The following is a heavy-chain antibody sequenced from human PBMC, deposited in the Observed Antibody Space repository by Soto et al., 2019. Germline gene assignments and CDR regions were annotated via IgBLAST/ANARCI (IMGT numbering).Heavy chain of an antibody. V-gene: IGHV1-8*01. CDR1: GYTFTSYG. CDR3: ARVFVMGGYYYYGMDV. J-gene: IGHJ6*02. Sequence: GASVKVSCKASGYTFTSYGINWVRQATGQGLEWMGWMNPNSGNTGYAQKFQGRVTMTRNTSISTAYMELSSLRSEDTAVYYRARVFVMGGYYYYGMDVWGQGTTVTVSS. CDR2: MNPNSGNT. D-gene: IGHD3-16*01.